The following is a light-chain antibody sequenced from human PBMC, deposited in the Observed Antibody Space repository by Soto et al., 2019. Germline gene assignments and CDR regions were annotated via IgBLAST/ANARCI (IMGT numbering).Light chain of an antibody. CDR1: QTVRNNY. CDR3: QQYGSSPPT. Sequence: EFVLTQSPGTLSLSPGERATLSCRASQTVRNNYLAWYQQKPGQAPKLLIHDASSRATGIPDGFSGSGSGTDFTLTINRLEPEDFAVYYCQQYGSSPPTFGQGTRLEIK. J-gene: IGKJ5*01. CDR2: DAS. V-gene: IGKV3-20*01.